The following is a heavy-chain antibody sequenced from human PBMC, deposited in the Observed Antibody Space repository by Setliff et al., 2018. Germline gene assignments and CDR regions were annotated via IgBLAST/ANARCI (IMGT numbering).Heavy chain of an antibody. D-gene: IGHD2-2*01. CDR3: ARGSAKMVALPTANYFDP. J-gene: IGHJ5*02. V-gene: IGHV1-18*01. CDR1: GYSFTNYG. Sequence: ASVKVSCKAFGYSFTNYGLNWVRQAPGQGLEWMGWISGYDDNTNYAQHLQGRVTMTTDTSTSTAYMELRSLTSADTAVYCCARGSAKMVALPTANYFDPWGQGTPVTVSS. CDR2: ISGYDDNT.